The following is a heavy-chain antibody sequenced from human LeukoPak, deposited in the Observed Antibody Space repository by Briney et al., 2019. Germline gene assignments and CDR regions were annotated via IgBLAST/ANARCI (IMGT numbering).Heavy chain of an antibody. V-gene: IGHV1-69*13. D-gene: IGHD3-3*01. CDR3: ARTEGLNFGSGYRFGYYYGMDV. J-gene: IGHJ6*02. CDR2: IIPIFGTA. CDR1: GGTFSSYA. Sequence: ASVKVSCKASGGTFSSYAISWVRQAPGQGLEWMGGIIPIFGTANYAQKFQGRVTITADESTSTAYMELSSLRSEDTAVYYCARTEGLNFGSGYRFGYYYGMDVWGQGTTVTVSS.